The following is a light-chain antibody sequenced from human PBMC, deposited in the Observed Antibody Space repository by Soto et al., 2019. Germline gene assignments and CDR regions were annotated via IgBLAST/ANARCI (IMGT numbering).Light chain of an antibody. CDR2: DVS. CDR3: SSYTSSSTLVV. V-gene: IGLV2-14*01. Sequence: QSALTQPASVSGSPGQSITISCTGTSSDVGGYNYVSWYQQHSGKAPKLMIYDVSNRPSGVSNRFSGSKSGNTASLTISGLQAEDEADDYCSSYTSSSTLVVLGGGTKLTVL. CDR1: SSDVGGYNY. J-gene: IGLJ2*01.